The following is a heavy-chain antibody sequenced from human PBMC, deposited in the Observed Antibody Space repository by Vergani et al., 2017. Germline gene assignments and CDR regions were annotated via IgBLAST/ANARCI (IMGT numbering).Heavy chain of an antibody. CDR2: IRNKANDYTT. D-gene: IGHD1-1*01. CDR3: VRVKGSNWNDHLYDI. V-gene: IGHV3-72*01. J-gene: IGHJ3*02. Sequence: EVQVVESGGGLVQPGGSLRLSCAASGFIFSDHYMDWVRQVPGKGLEWVGRIRNKANDYTTQYDASVKCRFTISRDDSKSYLYMQMNSLQTEDTALYYCVRVKGSNWNDHLYDIWGQGTLVTVSS. CDR1: GFIFSDHY.